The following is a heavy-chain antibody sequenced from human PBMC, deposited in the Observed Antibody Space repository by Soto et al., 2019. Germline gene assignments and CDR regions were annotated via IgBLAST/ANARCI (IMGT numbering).Heavy chain of an antibody. V-gene: IGHV3-21*01. J-gene: IGHJ5*02. CDR1: GFTFSSYS. Sequence: VGSLRLSCAASGFTFSSYSMNWVRQAPGKGLEWVSSISSSSSYIYYADSVKGRFTISRDNAKNSLYLQMNSLRAEDTAVYYCASLTLIAAAGTVWFDPWGQGTLVTVSS. CDR3: ASLTLIAAAGTVWFDP. D-gene: IGHD6-13*01. CDR2: ISSSSSYI.